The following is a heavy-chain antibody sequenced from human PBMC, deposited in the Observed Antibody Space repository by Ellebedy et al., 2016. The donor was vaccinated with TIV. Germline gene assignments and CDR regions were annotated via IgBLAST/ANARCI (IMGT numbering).Heavy chain of an antibody. CDR1: GDSIRSFY. CDR2: VHSSWGA. J-gene: IGHJ2*01. D-gene: IGHD5-24*01. V-gene: IGHV4-59*03. CDR3: VKMAAMSSNFSFQL. Sequence: MPSETLSLTCNDSGDSIRSFYWSWVRQSPGKGLEWIGYVHSSWGANYNPSLENRVTMFVDTSKNQISLKLSSVTDADTAVYYCVKMAAMSSNFSFQLWGRGTLVTVSS.